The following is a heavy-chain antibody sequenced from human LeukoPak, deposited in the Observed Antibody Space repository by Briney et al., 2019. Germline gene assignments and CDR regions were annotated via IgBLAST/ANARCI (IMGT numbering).Heavy chain of an antibody. CDR1: GFIFTDYG. Sequence: PGGSLRLSCAASGFIFTDYGMHWVRQAPGEGLEWLTFIRYDGSDKYYADSVKGRFTISRDNSKNTLYLQMNSLRAEDTAVYYCARMGEVSGGYFDYWGQGTLVTVSS. V-gene: IGHV3-30*02. CDR3: ARMGEVSGGYFDY. J-gene: IGHJ4*02. CDR2: IRYDGSDK. D-gene: IGHD3-16*01.